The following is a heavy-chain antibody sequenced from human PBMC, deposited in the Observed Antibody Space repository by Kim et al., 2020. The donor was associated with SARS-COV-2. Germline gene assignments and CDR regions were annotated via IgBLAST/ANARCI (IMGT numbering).Heavy chain of an antibody. Sequence: ASVKGRFSISRDNSKNMVYLEMNSLRAEDTAVYYCARQRYDSSGYWIFDYWGQGTLVTVSS. V-gene: IGHV3-30*01. D-gene: IGHD3-22*01. J-gene: IGHJ4*02. CDR3: ARQRYDSSGYWIFDY.